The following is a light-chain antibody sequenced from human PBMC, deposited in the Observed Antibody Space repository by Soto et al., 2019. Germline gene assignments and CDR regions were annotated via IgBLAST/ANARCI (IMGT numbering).Light chain of an antibody. CDR3: SSYTSHNTPWV. CDR2: EVS. CDR1: SSDVGGFDF. Sequence: QSAPTQPASVSGSPGQSITISCTGTSSDVGGFDFVSWYQHHPGKAPQLLVYEVSNRPSRVSSRFSGSKSGTTASLTISGLQAEDEADYYCSSYTSHNTPWVFGGGTQLTVL. J-gene: IGLJ3*02. V-gene: IGLV2-14*01.